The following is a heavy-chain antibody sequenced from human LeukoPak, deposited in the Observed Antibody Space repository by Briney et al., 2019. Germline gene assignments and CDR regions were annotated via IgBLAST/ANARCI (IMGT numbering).Heavy chain of an antibody. Sequence: GGSLRLSRAASGFTFSSYAMHWVRQAPGKGLEWVAVISYDGSNKYYADSVKGRFTISRDNSKNTLYLQMNSLRAEDTAVYYCARELVVVVAAYYGMDVWGQGTTVTVSS. CDR2: ISYDGSNK. CDR1: GFTFSSYA. J-gene: IGHJ6*02. CDR3: ARELVVVVAAYYGMDV. D-gene: IGHD2-15*01. V-gene: IGHV3-30-3*01.